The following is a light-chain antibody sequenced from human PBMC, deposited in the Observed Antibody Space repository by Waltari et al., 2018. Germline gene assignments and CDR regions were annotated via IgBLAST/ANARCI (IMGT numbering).Light chain of an antibody. CDR3: QKYVSLPAT. Sequence: EIVLTQSPGTLSLSPGERATLSCRASQSVSRSLAWYQQKPGQAPRLLSYDASSRATGIPDRFSGGGSGTDFSLTISRLEPEDFAVYYCQKYVSLPATFGQGTKVEIK. J-gene: IGKJ1*01. V-gene: IGKV3-20*01. CDR2: DAS. CDR1: QSVSRS.